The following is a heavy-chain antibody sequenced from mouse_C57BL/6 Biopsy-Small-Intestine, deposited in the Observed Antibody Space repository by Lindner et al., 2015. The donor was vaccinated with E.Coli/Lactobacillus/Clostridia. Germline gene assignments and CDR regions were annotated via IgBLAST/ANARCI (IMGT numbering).Heavy chain of an antibody. CDR1: GFNIKDYY. J-gene: IGHJ2*01. Sequence: VQLQESGAELVRPGASVKLSCTASGFNIKDYYMHWVKQRPEQGLEWIGRIDPEDGETKYAPKFQGKATITTDTSSNTAYLQLGSLTSEDTAVYFCARSDYDRGDYFDFWGQGTTLTVSS. D-gene: IGHD2-4*01. V-gene: IGHV14-2*01. CDR3: ARSDYDRGDYFDF. CDR2: IDPEDGET.